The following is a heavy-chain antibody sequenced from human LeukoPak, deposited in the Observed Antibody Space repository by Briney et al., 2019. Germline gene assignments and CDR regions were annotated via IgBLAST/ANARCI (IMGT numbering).Heavy chain of an antibody. Sequence: EASVKVSCKASGYTFTSYGISWVRQAPGQGLEWMGWISAYNGNTNYAQKLQGRVTMTTDTSTSTAYMELRSLRSDDTAVYYCATYLTGGVWYFDLWGRGTLVTVSS. CDR1: GYTFTSYG. CDR3: ATYLTGGVWYFDL. D-gene: IGHD7-27*01. J-gene: IGHJ2*01. CDR2: ISAYNGNT. V-gene: IGHV1-18*01.